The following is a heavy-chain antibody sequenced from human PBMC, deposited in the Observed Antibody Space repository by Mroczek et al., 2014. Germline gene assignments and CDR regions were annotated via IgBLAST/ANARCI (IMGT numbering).Heavy chain of an antibody. J-gene: IGHJ4*02. Sequence: QVQLVESGGGVVQPGRSLRLSCAASGFTFSSYGMHWVRQAPGKGLEWVAVISYDGSNKYYADSVKGRFTISRDNSKNTLYLQMNSLRAEDTTVYYCAKSYDSSGYYLPPFDYWGQGTLVTVSS. CDR1: GFTFSSYG. V-gene: IGHV3-30*18. D-gene: IGHD3-22*01. CDR2: ISYDGSNK. CDR3: AKSYDSSGYYLPPFDY.